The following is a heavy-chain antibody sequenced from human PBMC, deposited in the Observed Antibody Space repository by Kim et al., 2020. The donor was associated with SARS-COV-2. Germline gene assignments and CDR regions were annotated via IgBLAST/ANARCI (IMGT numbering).Heavy chain of an antibody. CDR3: AKEYAGYRGRFDY. Sequence: GGALRLSCAASGFSVTDYYMNWVRQSPGKGLEWVSVIYSDGTTYYADSLKGRFTISRDHSKHTLYLQMNSLRAEDTAVYYCAKEYAGYRGRFDYWGQGTLVTVSS. V-gene: IGHV3-53*01. J-gene: IGHJ4*02. D-gene: IGHD5-12*01. CDR2: IYSDGTT. CDR1: GFSVTDYY.